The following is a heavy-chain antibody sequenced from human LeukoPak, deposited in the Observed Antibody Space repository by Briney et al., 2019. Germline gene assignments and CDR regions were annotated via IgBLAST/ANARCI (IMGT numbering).Heavy chain of an antibody. V-gene: IGHV4-61*02. Sequence: SETLSLTCTVSGGSISSGSYYWSWIRQPAGKGLEWIGRIYTSGSTNYNPPLKSRVTISVDTSKNQFSLKLSSVTAADTAVYYCARGGYSNSLRSLYFQHWGQGTLVTVSS. CDR2: IYTSGST. CDR1: GGSISSGSYY. D-gene: IGHD4-11*01. CDR3: ARGGYSNSLRSLYFQH. J-gene: IGHJ1*01.